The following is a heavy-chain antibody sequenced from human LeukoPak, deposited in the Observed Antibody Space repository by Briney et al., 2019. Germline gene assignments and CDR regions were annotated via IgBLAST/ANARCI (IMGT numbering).Heavy chain of an antibody. CDR3: ARDLSSGWHEGMDV. CDR1: GFTFSSYA. J-gene: IGHJ6*02. CDR2: ISYDGSDK. D-gene: IGHD6-19*01. Sequence: GGSLRLSCAVSGFTFSSYAMHWARQAPGKGLEWVAVISYDGSDKYYADSVKGRFTISRDKPKNTLYLQMNSLRAEDTAVYYCARDLSSGWHEGMDVWGQGTTVTVSS. V-gene: IGHV3-30*04.